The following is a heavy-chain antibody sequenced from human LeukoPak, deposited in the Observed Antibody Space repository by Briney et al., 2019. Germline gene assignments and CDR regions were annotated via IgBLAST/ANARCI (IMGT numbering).Heavy chain of an antibody. CDR3: ARATVVLRFLEWLPDGMDV. CDR1: GFTVSSNY. V-gene: IGHV3-66*01. D-gene: IGHD3-3*01. Sequence: GGSLRPSCAASGFTVSSNYMSWVRQAPGKGLEWVSVIYSGGSTYYADSVKGRFTISRDNSKNTLYLQMNSLRAEDTAVYYCARATVVLRFLEWLPDGMDVWGQGTTVTVSS. CDR2: IYSGGST. J-gene: IGHJ6*02.